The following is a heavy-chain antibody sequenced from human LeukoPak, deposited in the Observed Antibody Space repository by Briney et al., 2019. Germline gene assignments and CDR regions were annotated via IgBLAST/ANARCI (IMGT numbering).Heavy chain of an antibody. J-gene: IGHJ5*02. CDR3: ASNGYSSSWNWFDP. V-gene: IGHV4-59*01. CDR1: GGSISSYY. Sequence: SETLSLTCTVSGGSISSYYWSWIRQPPGKGLEWIGYIYYSGSTNYNPSLKSRVTISVDTSKNQFSLKLSSVIAADTAVYYCASNGYSSSWNWFDPWGQGTLVTVSS. D-gene: IGHD6-13*01. CDR2: IYYSGST.